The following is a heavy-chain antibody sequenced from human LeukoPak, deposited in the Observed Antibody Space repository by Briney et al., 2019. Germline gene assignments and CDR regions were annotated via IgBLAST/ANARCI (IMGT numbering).Heavy chain of an antibody. V-gene: IGHV3-23*01. Sequence: GGSLRISSAASGFAFSTYAMSWVRQAPGKGLEWVSGISATGGSTYSADSVKGRFTISRDNSKNTLILQMNNLRVEDTALYYCAKRHCRGGTCYSDSYYLDVWGKGTTVTVSS. CDR3: AKRHCRGGTCYSDSYYLDV. CDR2: ISATGGST. D-gene: IGHD2-15*01. CDR1: GFAFSTYA. J-gene: IGHJ6*03.